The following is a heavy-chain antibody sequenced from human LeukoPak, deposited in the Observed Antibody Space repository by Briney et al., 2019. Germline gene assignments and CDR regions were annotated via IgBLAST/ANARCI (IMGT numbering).Heavy chain of an antibody. J-gene: IGHJ4*02. CDR3: AKGARLRVSCDY. D-gene: IGHD3-16*01. V-gene: IGHV3-30-3*01. Sequence: PGGSLRLSCAASGFTFSSCSMHWVRQAPGKGLEWVAVLSYDGSNEYYTDSVKGRFTISRDNSKNTLLLQMNSLRIEDTAEYYCAKGARLRVSCDYWGQGTLVTVSS. CDR1: GFTFSSCS. CDR2: LSYDGSNE.